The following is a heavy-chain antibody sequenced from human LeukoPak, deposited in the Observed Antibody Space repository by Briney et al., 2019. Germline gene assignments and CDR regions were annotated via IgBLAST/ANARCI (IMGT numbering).Heavy chain of an antibody. CDR1: GLTFGNAW. V-gene: IGHV3-15*01. J-gene: IGHJ4*02. Sequence: PGGSLRLSCAASGLTFGNAWMIWVRQAPGKGLEWVGRIKSTTDGGTTDFAAPVKGRFTISRDDSKNTLFLQMNSLKTEDTGMYYCTTGPYGDFYFDCWGQGTLVTVSS. CDR3: TTGPYGDFYFDC. D-gene: IGHD4-17*01. CDR2: IKSTTDGGTT.